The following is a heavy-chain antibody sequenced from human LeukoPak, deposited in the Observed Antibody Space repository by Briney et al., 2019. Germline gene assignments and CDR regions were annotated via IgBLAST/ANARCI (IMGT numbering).Heavy chain of an antibody. D-gene: IGHD3-22*01. Sequence: PSETLSLTCTVSGGSISSYYWSWIRQPPGKGLEWIGYIYYSGSTNYNPSLKSRVTISVDTSKNQFSLKLSSVTAADTAVHYCARQANYYDSRGYFDYWGQGTLVTVSS. V-gene: IGHV4-59*08. J-gene: IGHJ4*02. CDR3: ARQANYYDSRGYFDY. CDR2: IYYSGST. CDR1: GGSISSYY.